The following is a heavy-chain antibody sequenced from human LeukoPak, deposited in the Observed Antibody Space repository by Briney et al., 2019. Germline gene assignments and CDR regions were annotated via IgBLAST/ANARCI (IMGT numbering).Heavy chain of an antibody. Sequence: SVKVSCKASGGTFSSYAISWVRQAPGQGLEWMGGIIPIFGTAIYAQKFQGRVTMTEDTSTDTAYMELSSLRSEDTAVYYCATESLTGDAFDIWGQGTMVTVSS. J-gene: IGHJ3*02. D-gene: IGHD7-27*01. CDR1: GGTFSSYA. CDR3: ATESLTGDAFDI. CDR2: IIPIFGTA. V-gene: IGHV1-69*06.